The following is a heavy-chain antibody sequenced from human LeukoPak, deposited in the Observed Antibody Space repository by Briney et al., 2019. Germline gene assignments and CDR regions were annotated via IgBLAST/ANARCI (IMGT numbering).Heavy chain of an antibody. CDR1: GFTFSKYS. V-gene: IGHV3-21*01. D-gene: IGHD2-2*01. Sequence: KTGGSLRLSCAASGFTFSKYSMNWVRQAPGKGLEWVSCISSSGSDLYYGDSVKGRFTVSRDNGKNSLYLQMNSLRADDTAVYYCASLHDIVVIPDATIDYWGQGTLVTVSS. CDR3: ASLHDIVVIPDATIDY. CDR2: ISSSGSDL. J-gene: IGHJ4*02.